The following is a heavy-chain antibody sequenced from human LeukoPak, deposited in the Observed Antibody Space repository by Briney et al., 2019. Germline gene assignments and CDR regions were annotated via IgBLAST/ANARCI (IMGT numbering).Heavy chain of an antibody. D-gene: IGHD3-10*01. Sequence: PGGSLRLSCAASGFTLSDYYMSWIRQAPGKGREWVSYISSSGSTIYYEDSVKGRFTISRDNAKNTLYLQMNSLRAEDTAVYYCAREKVIQGRNWLDPWGQGTLVTVSS. CDR1: GFTLSDYY. CDR2: ISSSGSTI. CDR3: AREKVIQGRNWLDP. V-gene: IGHV3-11*04. J-gene: IGHJ5*02.